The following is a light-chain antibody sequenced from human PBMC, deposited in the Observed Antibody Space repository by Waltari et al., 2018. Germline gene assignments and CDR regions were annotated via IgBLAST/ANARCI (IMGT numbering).Light chain of an antibody. J-gene: IGLJ3*02. CDR2: SNN. Sequence: QSLLTQPPSASGTPGQSVTIRCSGGSSNIGSNYVCWYQQLPGMAPKLVIHSNNKRASGVPDLVSGSKSGTSASLAISGLRSEDEADYYCASWDDSLSGPVFGGGIKLTVL. CDR3: ASWDDSLSGPV. CDR1: SSNIGSNY. V-gene: IGLV1-47*02.